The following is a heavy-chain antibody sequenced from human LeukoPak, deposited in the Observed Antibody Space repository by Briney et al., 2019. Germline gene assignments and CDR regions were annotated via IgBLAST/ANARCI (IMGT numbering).Heavy chain of an antibody. Sequence: SGTLSLTCAVSGGSISTRNWWTWVRQPPGKGLEWIGEIYHTGNTNYNPSLKSRVTISVDKSKNQFSLRLSSVTAADTAVYYRASLGYCREDDCHRPRWGQGALVTVSS. J-gene: IGHJ4*02. D-gene: IGHD2-15*01. CDR3: ASLGYCREDDCHRPR. CDR2: IYHTGNT. V-gene: IGHV4-4*02. CDR1: GGSISTRNW.